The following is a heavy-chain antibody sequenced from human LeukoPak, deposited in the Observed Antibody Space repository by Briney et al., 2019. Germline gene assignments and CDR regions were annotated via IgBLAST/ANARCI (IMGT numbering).Heavy chain of an antibody. CDR3: ARDRYYYDSSGYLSLPGY. CDR1: GFTFSSYA. D-gene: IGHD3-22*01. J-gene: IGHJ4*02. CDR2: ISYDGSNK. V-gene: IGHV3-30-3*01. Sequence: GGSLRLSCAASGFTFSSYAMHWVRQAPGKGLEWVAVISYDGSNKYYADSVKGRFTISRDNSKNTLYLQMNSLRAEDTAVYYCARDRYYYDSSGYLSLPGYWGQGTLVTVSS.